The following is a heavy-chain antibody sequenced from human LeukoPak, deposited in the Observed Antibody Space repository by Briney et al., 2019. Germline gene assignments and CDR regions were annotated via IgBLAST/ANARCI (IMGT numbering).Heavy chain of an antibody. V-gene: IGHV4-38-2*02. CDR2: IYRSGST. D-gene: IGHD1-26*01. Sequence: SETLSLTCTVSNYSISRDYYWGWIRQPPGKGLEWIGSIYRSGSTYYNPSLKSRVTISIDTSRNQFSLKLSSVTAADTAVYYCARSGSYWSWFDPWGQGTLVTVSS. J-gene: IGHJ5*02. CDR3: ARSGSYWSWFDP. CDR1: NYSISRDYY.